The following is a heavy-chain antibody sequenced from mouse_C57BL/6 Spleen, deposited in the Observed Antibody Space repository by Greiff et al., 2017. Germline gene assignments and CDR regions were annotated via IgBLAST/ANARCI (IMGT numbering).Heavy chain of an antibody. CDR1: GYAFSSSW. D-gene: IGHD3-2*02. Sequence: VQLQQSGPELVKPGASVKISCKASGYAFSSSWMNWVKQRPGKGLEWIGRIYPGDGDTNYNGKFKGQATLTAGKSSSTAYMQLSSLTSEDSAVYCCARSGGDSSDDYWGQGTTLTVSS. J-gene: IGHJ2*01. V-gene: IGHV1-82*01. CDR2: IYPGDGDT. CDR3: ARSGGDSSDDY.